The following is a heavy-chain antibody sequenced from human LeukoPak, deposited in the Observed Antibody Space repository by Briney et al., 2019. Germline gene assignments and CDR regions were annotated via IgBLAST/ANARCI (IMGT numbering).Heavy chain of an antibody. CDR2: ISSSSSYI. D-gene: IGHD3-3*01. CDR3: ARDPAGTSYYDFWSGYYFDY. J-gene: IGHJ4*02. V-gene: IGHV3-21*01. Sequence: GGSLRLSCAASGFTFSNYNINCVRQAPEKGLEWVSSISSSSSYIYYADSVKGRFTISRDNAKNSLYLQMNSLRAEDTAVYYCARDPAGTSYYDFWSGYYFDYWGQGTLVTVSS. CDR1: GFTFSNYN.